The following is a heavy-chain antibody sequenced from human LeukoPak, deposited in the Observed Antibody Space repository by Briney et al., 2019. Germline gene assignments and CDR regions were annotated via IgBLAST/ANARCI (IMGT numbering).Heavy chain of an antibody. CDR2: IYYSGST. CDR3: ARGRYYYGSGSYNWFDP. Sequence: SETLSLTCTVSGGSISSYYWNWIRQPPGKGLEWIGYIYYSGSTNYNPSLKSRVTISVDTSKNQFSLKLSSVTAADTAVYYCARGRYYYGSGSYNWFDPWGQGTLVTVS. J-gene: IGHJ5*02. D-gene: IGHD3-10*01. V-gene: IGHV4-59*01. CDR1: GGSISSYY.